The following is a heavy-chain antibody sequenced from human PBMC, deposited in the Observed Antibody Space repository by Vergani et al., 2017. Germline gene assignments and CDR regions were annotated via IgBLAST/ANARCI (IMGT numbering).Heavy chain of an antibody. CDR1: GFTFSSYA. Sequence: QVQLVESGGGVVQRGRSLRLSCAASGFTFSSYAMHWVRQAPGKGLEWVAVISYDGSNKYYADSVKGRFTSSRDNSKNTLYLQMNSLRAEDTAVYYCARDHLRTQTKRAAKGGSYYYYYMDVWGKGTTVTVSS. CDR3: ARDHLRTQTKRAAKGGSYYYYYMDV. V-gene: IGHV3-30-3*01. D-gene: IGHD3-16*01. CDR2: ISYDGSNK. J-gene: IGHJ6*03.